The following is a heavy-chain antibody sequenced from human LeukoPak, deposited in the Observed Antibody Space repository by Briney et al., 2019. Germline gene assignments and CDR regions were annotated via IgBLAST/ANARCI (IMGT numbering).Heavy chain of an antibody. CDR2: IYYSGST. Sequence: SETLSLTCTVSGGSISSYYWSWIRQPPGKGLEWIGYIYYSGSTNYNPSLKSRVTISEDTSKNQFSLKLSSVTAADTAVYHCARLRDGYNVDHWGQGTLVTVSS. CDR3: ARLRDGYNVDH. V-gene: IGHV4-59*08. CDR1: GGSISSYY. J-gene: IGHJ4*02. D-gene: IGHD5-24*01.